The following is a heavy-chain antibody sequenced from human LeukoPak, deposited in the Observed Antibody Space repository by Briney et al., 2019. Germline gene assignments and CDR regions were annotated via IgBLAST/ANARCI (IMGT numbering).Heavy chain of an antibody. J-gene: IGHJ4*02. Sequence: GASVKVSCKASGYTFSSYAMHWVRQAPGQRLEWMGWINAGNGNTKFSHEFQGRVTITRDTSASTAYMELNSLRSEDMAVYYCARGEELWFGELLWWGQGTLVTVSS. CDR1: GYTFSSYA. CDR3: ARGEELWFGELLW. V-gene: IGHV1-3*03. CDR2: INAGNGNT. D-gene: IGHD3-10*01.